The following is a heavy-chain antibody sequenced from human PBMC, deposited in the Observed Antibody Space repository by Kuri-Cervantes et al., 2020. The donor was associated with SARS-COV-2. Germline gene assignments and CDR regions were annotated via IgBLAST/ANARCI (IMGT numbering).Heavy chain of an antibody. CDR3: ARTPRGMATDY. CDR2: IYWDDDK. Sequence: SGPTLVKPTQTLTLTCTFSGFSLSTSGVGVGWIRQPPGKALEWLALIYWDDDKRYSPSLKSRLTISKDTSKNQVVLTMTNMDPVDTATYYCARTPRGMATDYWGQGSLVTVSS. V-gene: IGHV2-5*02. J-gene: IGHJ4*02. CDR1: GFSLSTSGVG. D-gene: IGHD5-24*01.